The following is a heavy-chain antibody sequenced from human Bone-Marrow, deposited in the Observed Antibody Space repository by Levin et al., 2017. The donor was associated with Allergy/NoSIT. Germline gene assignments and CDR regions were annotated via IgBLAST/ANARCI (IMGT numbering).Heavy chain of an antibody. CDR3: ASSPHGYTYDFVY. J-gene: IGHJ4*02. CDR1: GGSFSAYY. D-gene: IGHD5-18*01. CDR2: IDHGGST. V-gene: IGHV4-34*01. Sequence: SETLSLTCAVYGGSFSAYYWSWIRQPPGKGLEWIGEIDHGGSTSHNPSLKSRVTILVDTSKNQFSLKLSSVTAADTAVYYCASSPHGYTYDFVYWGQGTLVTVSS.